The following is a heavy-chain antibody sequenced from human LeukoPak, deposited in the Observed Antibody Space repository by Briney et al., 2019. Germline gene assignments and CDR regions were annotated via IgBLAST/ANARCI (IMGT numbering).Heavy chain of an antibody. CDR1: GFTFSGYG. CDR2: ISSSSSYI. Sequence: GGSLRLSCAASGFTFSGYGMHWVRQAPGKGLEWVSSISSSSSYIYYADSVKGRFTIPRDNAKNSLYLQMNSLRAEDTAVYYCARVKQQLVFDYWGQGTLVTVSS. D-gene: IGHD6-13*01. V-gene: IGHV3-21*01. CDR3: ARVKQQLVFDY. J-gene: IGHJ4*02.